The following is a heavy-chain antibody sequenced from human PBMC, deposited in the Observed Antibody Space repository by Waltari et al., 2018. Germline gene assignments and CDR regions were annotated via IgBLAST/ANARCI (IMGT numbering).Heavy chain of an antibody. Sequence: EVQLFESGGGLVQPGGSLRLSCAASGFTFSSSALRWVRQAPGKGLEWVSAISGSGGSTYYADSVKGRFTISRDNSKNTLYLQMNSLRAEDTAVYYCAKDSDYGDYQYYFDYWGQGTLVTVSS. V-gene: IGHV3-23*01. J-gene: IGHJ4*02. CDR1: GFTFSSSA. CDR2: ISGSGGST. D-gene: IGHD4-17*01. CDR3: AKDSDYGDYQYYFDY.